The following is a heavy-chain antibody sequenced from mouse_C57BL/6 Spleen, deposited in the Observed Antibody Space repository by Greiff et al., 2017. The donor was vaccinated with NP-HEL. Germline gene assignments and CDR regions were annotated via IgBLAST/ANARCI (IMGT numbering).Heavy chain of an antibody. J-gene: IGHJ3*01. CDR3: ANGLGAWFAY. Sequence: QVQLQQSGAELVKPGASVKLSCKASGYTFTSYWMQWVKQRPGQGLEWIGEIDPSDSYTNYNQKFKGKATLTVDTSSSTAYMQLSSLTSEDSAVYYCANGLGAWFAYWGQGTLVTVSA. D-gene: IGHD2-4*01. V-gene: IGHV1-50*01. CDR2: IDPSDSYT. CDR1: GYTFTSYW.